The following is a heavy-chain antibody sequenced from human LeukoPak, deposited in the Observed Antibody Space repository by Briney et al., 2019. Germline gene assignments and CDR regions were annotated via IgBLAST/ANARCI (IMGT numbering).Heavy chain of an antibody. CDR3: AKSRHYYDSRLRAEYFQH. CDR2: ISGSGGST. V-gene: IGHV3-23*01. Sequence: PGGSLRLSCAASGFTFSSYAMSWVRQAPGKGLEWVSAISGSGGSTYYADSVKGRFTISRGNSKNTLYLQMNSLRAEDTAVYYCAKSRHYYDSRLRAEYFQHWGQGTLVTVSS. D-gene: IGHD3-22*01. CDR1: GFTFSSYA. J-gene: IGHJ1*01.